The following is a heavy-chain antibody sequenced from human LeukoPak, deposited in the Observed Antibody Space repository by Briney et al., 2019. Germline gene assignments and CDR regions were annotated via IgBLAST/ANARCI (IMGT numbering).Heavy chain of an antibody. CDR2: IYTSGST. D-gene: IGHD2-21*02. Sequence: SETLSLTCTVSGGSISSYYWSWIRQPAGKGLEWIGRIYTSGSTNYNPSLKSRVTMSVDTSKNQFSLKLSSVTAADTAVYYCARGGEAPVVTPSGYFDYWGQGTLVTVSS. J-gene: IGHJ4*02. CDR3: ARGGEAPVVTPSGYFDY. V-gene: IGHV4-4*07. CDR1: GGSISSYY.